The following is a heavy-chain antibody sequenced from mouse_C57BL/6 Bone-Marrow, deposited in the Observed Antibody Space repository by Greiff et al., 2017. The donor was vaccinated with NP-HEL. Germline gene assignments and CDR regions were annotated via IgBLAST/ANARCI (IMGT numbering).Heavy chain of an antibody. CDR2: IDPENGDT. J-gene: IGHJ2*01. Sequence: VQLKQSGAELVRPGASVKLSCTASGFNIKDDYMHWVKQRPEQGLEWIGWIDPENGDTEYASKFQGKATITADTSSNTAYLQLSSLTSEDTAVYYCTILYSWDYWGQGTTLTVS. V-gene: IGHV14-4*01. CDR1: GFNIKDDY. CDR3: TILYSWDY. D-gene: IGHD2-12*01.